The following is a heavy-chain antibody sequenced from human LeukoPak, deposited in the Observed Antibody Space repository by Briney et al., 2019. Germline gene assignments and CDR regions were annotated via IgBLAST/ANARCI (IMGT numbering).Heavy chain of an antibody. V-gene: IGHV3-23*01. CDR2: ISGSGGST. D-gene: IGHD3-10*01. CDR3: AKLLWERYYYGMHV. Sequence: PGGSLRLSCAASGFSFSNYAMTWVRQAPGKGLEWVSAISGSGGSTYYADSVKGRFTISRDNSKNTLFLQMNSLRAEDTAVYYCAKLLWERYYYGMHVWGQGTTVTVSS. J-gene: IGHJ6*02. CDR1: GFSFSNYA.